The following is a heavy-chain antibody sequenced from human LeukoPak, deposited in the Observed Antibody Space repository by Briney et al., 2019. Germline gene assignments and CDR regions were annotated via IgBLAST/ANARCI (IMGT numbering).Heavy chain of an antibody. J-gene: IGHJ4*02. D-gene: IGHD2-15*01. CDR2: ISSDGTKK. Sequence: PGGSLRLSCAASGFRFNDYGMHWVRQAPGRGLEWVAVISSDGTKKAYADSVKGRFTISRDSSENTLYLQMSSLRAEDTAVYYCAKRRDYCSGGSCYSLDYWGQGTLVTVSS. V-gene: IGHV3-30*18. CDR1: GFRFNDYG. CDR3: AKRRDYCSGGSCYSLDY.